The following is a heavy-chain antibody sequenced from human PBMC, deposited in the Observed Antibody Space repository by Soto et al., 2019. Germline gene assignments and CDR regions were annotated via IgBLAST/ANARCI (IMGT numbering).Heavy chain of an antibody. J-gene: IGHJ6*02. CDR2: INAGNGNT. D-gene: IGHD2-2*01. CDR1: GYTFTSYA. CDR3: ARHCSSTSCLTYYYYYGMDA. V-gene: IGHV1-3*01. Sequence: ASVKVSCKASGYTFTSYAMHWVRQAPGQRLEWMGWINAGNGNTKYSQKFQGRVTITRDTSASTAYMELSSLRSEDTAVYYCARHCSSTSCLTYYYYYGMDAWGQGTTVTVSS.